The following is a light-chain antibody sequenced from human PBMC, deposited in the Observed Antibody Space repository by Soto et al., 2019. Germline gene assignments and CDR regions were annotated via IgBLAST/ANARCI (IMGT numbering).Light chain of an antibody. CDR2: AAS. CDR1: PSISYW. CDR3: KQYNSYSKT. V-gene: IGKV1-5*01. Sequence: DIQMTQSPSPLSASVGDRVTITCRGCPSISYWLAWYQQKPGNAPKLLIYAASSLESGVPSRFSGSGSGTEFTLTISSLQPDDSASYYCKQYNSYSKTFGQGTKVDIK. J-gene: IGKJ1*01.